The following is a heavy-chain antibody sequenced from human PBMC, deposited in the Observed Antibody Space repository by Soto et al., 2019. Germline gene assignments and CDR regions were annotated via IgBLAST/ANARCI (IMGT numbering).Heavy chain of an antibody. CDR3: ARGKTSGSSGGP. D-gene: IGHD6-6*01. CDR1: GRSFSGYY. Sequence: PSETLSLTCAVYGRSFSGYYWSWIRQPPGKGLEWIGEINHSGSTNYNPSLKSRVTISVDTSKNQFSLKLSSVTAADTAVYYCARGKTSGSSGGPWGQGTLVTVSS. CDR2: INHSGST. V-gene: IGHV4-34*01. J-gene: IGHJ5*02.